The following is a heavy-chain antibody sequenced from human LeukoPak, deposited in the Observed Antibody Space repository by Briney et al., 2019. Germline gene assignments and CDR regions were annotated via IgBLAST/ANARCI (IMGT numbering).Heavy chain of an antibody. CDR1: GYTFTSYY. J-gene: IGHJ6*03. Sequence: ASVKVSCKASGYTFTSYYMHWVRQAPGQGLEWMGLINPSGGSTSYAQKFQGRVTMTRDTSTSTVYMELSSLRSEDTAVYYCARESSSSSWNHYYYMDVWGKGTTVTVSS. V-gene: IGHV1-46*01. D-gene: IGHD6-6*01. CDR3: ARESSSSSWNHYYYMDV. CDR2: INPSGGST.